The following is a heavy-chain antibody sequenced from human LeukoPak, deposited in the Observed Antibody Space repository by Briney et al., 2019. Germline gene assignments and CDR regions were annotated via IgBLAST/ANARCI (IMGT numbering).Heavy chain of an antibody. CDR1: GYSFTGYY. J-gene: IGHJ4*02. D-gene: IGHD2-2*01. Sequence: GASVKVSCKASGYSFTGYYMHWVRQAPGQGLEWMGWINLNSGGTNYAQKFQGRVTMTEDTSTDTAYMELSSLRSEDTAVYYCATQGRELYCSSTSCSSTLFFDYWGQGTLVTVTS. CDR3: ATQGRELYCSSTSCSSTLFFDY. CDR2: INLNSGGT. V-gene: IGHV1-2*02.